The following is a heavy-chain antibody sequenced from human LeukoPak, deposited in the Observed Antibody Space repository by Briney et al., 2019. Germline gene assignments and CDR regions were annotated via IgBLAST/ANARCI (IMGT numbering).Heavy chain of an antibody. CDR3: AKDGYCSGGSCYSRVFDP. D-gene: IGHD2-15*01. V-gene: IGHV3-33*06. Sequence: VQPGRSLRLSCAASGFTFSSYGMHWVRQAPGKGQEWVAVIWYDGSNKYYADSVKGRFTISRDNSKNTLYLQMNSLRAEDTAVYYCAKDGYCSGGSCYSRVFDPWGQGTLVTVSS. J-gene: IGHJ5*02. CDR1: GFTFSSYG. CDR2: IWYDGSNK.